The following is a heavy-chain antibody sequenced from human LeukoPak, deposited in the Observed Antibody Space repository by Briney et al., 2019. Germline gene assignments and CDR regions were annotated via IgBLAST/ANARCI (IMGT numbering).Heavy chain of an antibody. CDR2: INHSGST. CDR3: ARVYCGGDCYSGGPKYYFDY. Sequence: SETLSLTCAVYGGSFSGYYWSWIRQPPGKGLEWVGEINHSGSTNYNPSLKRRVTISVDKSKNQFSLKLSSVTAADTAVYYCARVYCGGDCYSGGPKYYFDYWGQGTLVTVSS. D-gene: IGHD2-21*02. V-gene: IGHV4-34*01. J-gene: IGHJ4*02. CDR1: GGSFSGYY.